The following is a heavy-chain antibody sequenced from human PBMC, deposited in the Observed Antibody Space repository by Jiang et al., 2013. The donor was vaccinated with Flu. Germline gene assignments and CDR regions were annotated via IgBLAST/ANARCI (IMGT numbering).Heavy chain of an antibody. Sequence: VQLVESGGGVVQPGRSLRLSCAASGFTFSSYGMHWVRQAPGKGLEWVAVIRYDGSNKYYADSVKGRFTISRDNSKNTLYLQMNSLRAEDTAVYYCARDTSYYYDSSGYYAGSAFDIWGQGTMVTVSS. V-gene: IGHV3-33*01. D-gene: IGHD3-22*01. CDR3: ARDTSYYYDSSGYYAGSAFDI. CDR1: GFTFSSYG. CDR2: IRYDGSNK. J-gene: IGHJ3*02.